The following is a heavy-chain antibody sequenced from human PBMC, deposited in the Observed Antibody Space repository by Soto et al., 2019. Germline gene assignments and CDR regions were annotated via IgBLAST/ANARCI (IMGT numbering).Heavy chain of an antibody. V-gene: IGHV4-59*08. D-gene: IGHD3-3*01. CDR1: GDSINTYY. CDR2: IYYSGST. Sequence: SETLSLTCTVSGDSINTYYWSWIRQPPGKGLEWIGYIYYSGSTNYNPSLKSRVTISVDTSRDQVSLKLSSVTAADTAVYYCARIAPSLRFRFTDYYYYYMDVWGKGTTVTVSS. CDR3: ARIAPSLRFRFTDYYYYYMDV. J-gene: IGHJ6*03.